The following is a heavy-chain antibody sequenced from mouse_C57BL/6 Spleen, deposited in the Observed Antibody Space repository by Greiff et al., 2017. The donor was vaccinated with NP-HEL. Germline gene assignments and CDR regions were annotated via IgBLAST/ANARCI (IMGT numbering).Heavy chain of an antibody. D-gene: IGHD3-2*02. CDR3: AREEVLDSSGFMDY. CDR2: IYPGDGDT. Sequence: QVQLQQSGPELVKPGASVKISCKASGYAFSSSWMNWVKQRPGTGLEWIGRIYPGDGDTNYNGKFKGKATLTADKSSSTAYMQLSSLTSEDSAVYFCAREEVLDSSGFMDYWGQGTSVTVSS. V-gene: IGHV1-82*01. CDR1: GYAFSSSW. J-gene: IGHJ4*01.